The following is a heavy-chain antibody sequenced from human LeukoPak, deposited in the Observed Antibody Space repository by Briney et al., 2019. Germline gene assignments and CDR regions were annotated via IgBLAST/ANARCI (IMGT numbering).Heavy chain of an antibody. J-gene: IGHJ5*02. CDR1: GDSTSGSY. CDR3: AKMGRGVPLDGKIPWRIDT. CDR2: IYYGDYT. Sequence: PSETLSLTCTVFGDSTSGSYWTWIRQSPGKGLEWIGYIYYGDYTNYNPSLKGRVTMSMDTSENRFSVNLASVTAADTAVYYCAKMGRGVPLDGKIPWRIDTWGQGSLVTVPS. D-gene: IGHD2-8*02. V-gene: IGHV4-59*08.